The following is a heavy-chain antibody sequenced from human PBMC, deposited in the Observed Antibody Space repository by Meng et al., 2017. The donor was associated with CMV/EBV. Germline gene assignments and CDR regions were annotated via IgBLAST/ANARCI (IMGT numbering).Heavy chain of an antibody. CDR3: AKDRCSSTSCYFSFDY. J-gene: IGHJ4*02. CDR1: GFTFSSYG. Sequence: GESLKISCAASGFTFSSYGMHWVRQAPGKGLEWVAFIRYDGSNKYYADPVKGRFTISRDNSKNTLYLQMNSLRAEDTAVYYCAKDRCSSTSCYFSFDYWGQGTLVTVSS. V-gene: IGHV3-30*02. CDR2: IRYDGSNK. D-gene: IGHD2-2*01.